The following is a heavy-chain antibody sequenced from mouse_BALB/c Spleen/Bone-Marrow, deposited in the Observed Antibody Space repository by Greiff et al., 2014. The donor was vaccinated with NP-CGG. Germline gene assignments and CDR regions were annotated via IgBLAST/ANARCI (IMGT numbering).Heavy chain of an antibody. CDR3: ARVYLWYFDV. V-gene: IGHV2-9*02. CDR2: IWAGGSP. D-gene: IGHD2-3*01. Sequence: QVHVKQSGPGLVAPSQSLSITCTVSGFSLPSFGVHWVRQPPGKGLEWLGVIWAGGSPNYNSALMSRLGISKDNSMSQVFLKMNSLQTDDTAMYYCARVYLWYFDVWGAGTTVTVSS. CDR1: GFSLPSFG. J-gene: IGHJ1*01.